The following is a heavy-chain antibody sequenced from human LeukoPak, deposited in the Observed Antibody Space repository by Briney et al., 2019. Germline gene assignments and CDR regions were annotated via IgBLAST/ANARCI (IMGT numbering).Heavy chain of an antibody. CDR1: GFTFSSYA. D-gene: IGHD3-22*01. CDR3: AKAMIVVVITTLHFDY. Sequence: GGSLRLSCAASGFTFSSYAMSWVRQAPGKGLEWVSAISGSGGSTYYADSVKGRFTISRDNSKNTLYLQMNSLRAEDTAVYYCAKAMIVVVITTLHFDYWGQGTLVTVSS. V-gene: IGHV3-23*01. CDR2: ISGSGGST. J-gene: IGHJ4*02.